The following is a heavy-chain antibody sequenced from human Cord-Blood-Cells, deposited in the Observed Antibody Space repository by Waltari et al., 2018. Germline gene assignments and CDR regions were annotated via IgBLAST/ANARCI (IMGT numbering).Heavy chain of an antibody. CDR2: IYYNGST. CDR3: ARHPPPYYDSSGYDY. V-gene: IGHV4-39*01. CDR1: GGSISSSSYY. Sequence: QLQLQESGPGLVKPSETLSLTCTVSGGSISSSSYYWGWIRLPPGKGLEWIGSIYYNGSTYYNPSLKSRVTISVDTSKNQFSLKLSSVTAADTAVYYCARHPPPYYDSSGYDYWGQGTLVTVSS. D-gene: IGHD3-22*01. J-gene: IGHJ4*02.